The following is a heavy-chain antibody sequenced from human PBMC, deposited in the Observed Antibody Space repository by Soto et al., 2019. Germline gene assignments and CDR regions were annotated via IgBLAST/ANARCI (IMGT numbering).Heavy chain of an antibody. Sequence: GASVMASFKDSGYTFTGYYMHWVRQAPVQGLEWMGWINPNSGGTNYAQKFQGRVTRTRDTSISTAYMELSRLRSDDTAVYYCARGRGNGRNVLAVSGQGTTDPVSS. CDR1: GYTFTGYY. J-gene: IGHJ6*02. CDR2: INPNSGGT. D-gene: IGHD4-4*01. V-gene: IGHV1-2*02. CDR3: ARGRGNGRNVLAV.